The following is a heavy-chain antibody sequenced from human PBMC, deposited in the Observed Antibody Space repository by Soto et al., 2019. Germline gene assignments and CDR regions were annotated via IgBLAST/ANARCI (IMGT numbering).Heavy chain of an antibody. CDR3: GRDWGGGYFDY. V-gene: IGHV4-59*01. Sequence: SETLSLTCTVSGGSISSYYWSWIRQPPGKGLEWIGYIYYSGSTNYNPSLKSRVTISVDTSKNQFSLKLSSVTAADTAVYYCGRDWGGGYFDYWGQGTLVTVSS. CDR1: GGSISSYY. J-gene: IGHJ4*02. D-gene: IGHD3-16*01. CDR2: IYYSGST.